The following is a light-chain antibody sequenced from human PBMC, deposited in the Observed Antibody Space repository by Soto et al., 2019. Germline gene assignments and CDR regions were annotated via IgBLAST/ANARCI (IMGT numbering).Light chain of an antibody. CDR2: AAS. CDR1: QSVSSN. V-gene: IGKV3-15*01. Sequence: EIGMTQSPATLPVSPGERATLSSRASQSVSSNLAWYQQKPGQAPRLLIYAASTRATGIPDRFSGSGSGTEFTLTVSGLQSEDFAVYYCQQSNYWLWTFGQGTKVEIK. J-gene: IGKJ1*01. CDR3: QQSNYWLWT.